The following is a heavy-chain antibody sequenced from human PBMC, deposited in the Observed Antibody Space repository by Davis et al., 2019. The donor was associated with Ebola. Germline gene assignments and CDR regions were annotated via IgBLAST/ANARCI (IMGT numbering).Heavy chain of an antibody. J-gene: IGHJ5*02. D-gene: IGHD2-2*01. CDR3: ARDQLNSWFDP. V-gene: IGHV4-39*07. CDR2: IYYSGST. Sequence: PGGSLRLSCTVSGGSISSSSYYWGWIRQPPGKGLEWIGSIYYSGSTYYNPSLKSRVTISVDTSKNQFSLKLSSVTAADTAVYYCARDQLNSWFDPWGQGTLVTVSS. CDR1: GGSISSSSYY.